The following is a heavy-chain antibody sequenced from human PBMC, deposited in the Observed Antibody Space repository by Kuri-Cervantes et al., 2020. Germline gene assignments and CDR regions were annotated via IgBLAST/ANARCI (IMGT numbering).Heavy chain of an antibody. CDR2: ISYDGSNK. Sequence: GESLKISCAASGFTFSSYAMHWVRQAPGKGLEWVAVISYDGSNKYYADSVKGRFTISRDNSKNTLYLQMNSLRAEDTAVCYCARSLPLYCGGDCSYFDYWGQGTLVTVSS. V-gene: IGHV3-30-3*01. J-gene: IGHJ4*02. CDR3: ARSLPLYCGGDCSYFDY. CDR1: GFTFSSYA. D-gene: IGHD2-21*02.